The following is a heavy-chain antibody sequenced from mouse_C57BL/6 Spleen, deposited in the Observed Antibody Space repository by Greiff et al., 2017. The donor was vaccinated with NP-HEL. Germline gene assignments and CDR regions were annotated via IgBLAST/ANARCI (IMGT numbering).Heavy chain of an antibody. CDR2: IYPGDGDT. CDR1: GYAFSGYW. J-gene: IGHJ2*01. Sequence: QVQLKESGAELVKPGASVKISCKASGYAFSGYWMNWVKQRPGKGLEWIGQIYPGDGDTNYNGKFKGKATLTADKSSSTAYMQLSSLTSEDSAVYFCARGGTDFDYWGQGTTLTVSS. D-gene: IGHD3-3*01. CDR3: ARGGTDFDY. V-gene: IGHV1-80*01.